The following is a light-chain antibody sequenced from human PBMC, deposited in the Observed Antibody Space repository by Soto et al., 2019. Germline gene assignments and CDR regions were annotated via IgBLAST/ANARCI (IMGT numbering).Light chain of an antibody. J-gene: IGKJ1*01. CDR1: QSVITTY. CDR3: QQYGNSHRT. Sequence: EIVLTQSPATLSLSPGERATLSCWASQSVITTYCAWYQQKPGLAPMLLIYAASRTSPVIPDRFTSSGSGTDFTLSISRLEPEDFEVYYCQQYGNSHRTFGQGTKVEIK. V-gene: IGKV3D-20*01. CDR2: AAS.